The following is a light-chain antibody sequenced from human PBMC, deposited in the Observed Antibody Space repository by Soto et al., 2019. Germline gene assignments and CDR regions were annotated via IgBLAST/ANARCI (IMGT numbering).Light chain of an antibody. Sequence: EIVLTQSPGALSLSPGERATLSCRASQSVTSSYLAWYQQKPGQAPRLLIYGASIRATGVPGRFSGSESGTDFTLTITILEPEDFAVYYCQQYGTSPLMYTFCQWTKLSIK. CDR3: QQYGTSPLMYT. CDR2: GAS. CDR1: QSVTSSY. J-gene: IGKJ2*01. V-gene: IGKV3-20*01.